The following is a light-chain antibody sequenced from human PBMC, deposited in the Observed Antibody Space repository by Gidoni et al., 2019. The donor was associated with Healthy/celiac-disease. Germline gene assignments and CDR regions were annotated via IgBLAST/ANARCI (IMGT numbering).Light chain of an antibody. CDR1: QSISSW. J-gene: IGKJ2*01. Sequence: DIQMTQSPSTLSASVGDRVTIACRASQSISSWLAWYQQKPGKAPKLLIYKASSLESGVPSRFSGSGSGTEFILTISSLQPDDFATYYCQQYNSSPYTFGQXTKLEIK. CDR3: QQYNSSPYT. V-gene: IGKV1-5*03. CDR2: KAS.